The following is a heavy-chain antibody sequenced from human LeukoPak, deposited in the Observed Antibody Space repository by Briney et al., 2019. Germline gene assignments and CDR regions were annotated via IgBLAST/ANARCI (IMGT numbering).Heavy chain of an antibody. CDR1: GGSISSGDYY. Sequence: SQTLSLTCTVSGGSISSGDYYWSWIRQPPGKGLEWIGYIYYSGSTYYNPSLKSRVTISVDTSKNQFSLKLSSVTAADTAVYYCARCIAVAGREIDYWGQGTLVNVSS. J-gene: IGHJ4*02. CDR3: ARCIAVAGREIDY. V-gene: IGHV4-30-4*01. D-gene: IGHD6-19*01. CDR2: IYYSGST.